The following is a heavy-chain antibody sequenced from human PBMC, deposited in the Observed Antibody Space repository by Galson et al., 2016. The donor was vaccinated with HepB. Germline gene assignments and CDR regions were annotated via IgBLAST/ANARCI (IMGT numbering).Heavy chain of an antibody. J-gene: IGHJ5*02. V-gene: IGHV3-53*01. CDR1: GFIVSSKF. D-gene: IGHD1-26*01. Sequence: SLRLSCAASGFIVSSKFMNWVRQAPGKGLEWVSVIYSGGSTYYADSVKGRFTISRDNSKNTLYLQINSLRAEDTAVYYCAAGRADAWEILGSWGQGTLVTVSS. CDR3: AAGRADAWEILGS. CDR2: IYSGGST.